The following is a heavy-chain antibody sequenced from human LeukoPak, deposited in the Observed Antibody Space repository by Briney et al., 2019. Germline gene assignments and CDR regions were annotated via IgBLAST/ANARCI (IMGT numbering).Heavy chain of an antibody. CDR1: GFTFSSYA. CDR2: ISGSGGST. CDR3: AKNRSPSYSNYVRLGSDAFDI. D-gene: IGHD4-11*01. J-gene: IGHJ3*02. Sequence: GGSLRLSCAASGFTFSSYAMSWVRQAPGKGLEWVSAISGSGGSTYYADSVKGRFTISRDNSKNTLYLQMNSLRAEDTAVYYCAKNRSPSYSNYVRLGSDAFDIWGQGTMVTVPS. V-gene: IGHV3-23*01.